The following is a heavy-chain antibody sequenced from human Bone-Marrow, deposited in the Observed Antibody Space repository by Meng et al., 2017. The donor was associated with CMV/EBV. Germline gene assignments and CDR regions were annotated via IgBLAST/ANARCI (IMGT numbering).Heavy chain of an antibody. D-gene: IGHD2-2*01. J-gene: IGHJ6*02. Sequence: GESLKISCAASGFTFSSYSMNWVRQAPGKGLEWVSSISSSSSYIYYADSVKGRFTISRDNAKNSLYLQMNSLRAEDTAVYYCARVKYCSSTSCHRGYYYYGMDVWGQGTTVTVSS. V-gene: IGHV3-21*01. CDR2: ISSSSSYI. CDR3: ARVKYCSSTSCHRGYYYYGMDV. CDR1: GFTFSSYS.